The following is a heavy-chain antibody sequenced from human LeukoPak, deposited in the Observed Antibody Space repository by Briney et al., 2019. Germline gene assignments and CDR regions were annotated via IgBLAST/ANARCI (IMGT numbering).Heavy chain of an antibody. Sequence: GGSLRLSCAASGLTFSSHWVGWVRQAPGEGLEWVANIKEDGSVTYYVDSVRGRFTISRDNAKNSLFLQMNSLSAEDTAVYYCARDPYSGGYGNYYYYYMDVWGKGTTVTISS. CDR3: ARDPYSGGYGNYYYYYMDV. CDR2: IKEDGSVT. J-gene: IGHJ6*03. CDR1: GLTFSSHW. D-gene: IGHD1-26*01. V-gene: IGHV3-7*01.